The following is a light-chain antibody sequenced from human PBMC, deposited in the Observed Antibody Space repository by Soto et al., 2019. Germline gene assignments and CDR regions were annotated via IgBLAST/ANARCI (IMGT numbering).Light chain of an antibody. J-gene: IGKJ5*01. Sequence: EIVSTQSPATLSLSPGERATLSCRASQSVGTFFAWYQQKPGQAPRLLIYDASNRATGIPPRFSGSGSGSEFTLTIDTLQSEDFAVYYCQQYHNWLPITFGQGTRLEIK. CDR2: DAS. CDR3: QQYHNWLPIT. CDR1: QSVGTF. V-gene: IGKV3-11*01.